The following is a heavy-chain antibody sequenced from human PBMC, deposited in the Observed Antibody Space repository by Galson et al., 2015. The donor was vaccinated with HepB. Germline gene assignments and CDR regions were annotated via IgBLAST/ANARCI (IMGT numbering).Heavy chain of an antibody. CDR1: GYSFASYG. V-gene: IGHV5-51*01. Sequence: QSGAEVKKPGESLKISCKGSGYSFASYGIGWVRQMPGKGLEWMGFIYPGDSGTRYRPSFQGQVTISADKSISTAYLQWSSLKASDTAMYYCARQEGYYDSSGYPYYFDYWGQGTLVTVSS. D-gene: IGHD3-22*01. J-gene: IGHJ4*02. CDR3: ARQEGYYDSSGYPYYFDY. CDR2: IYPGDSGT.